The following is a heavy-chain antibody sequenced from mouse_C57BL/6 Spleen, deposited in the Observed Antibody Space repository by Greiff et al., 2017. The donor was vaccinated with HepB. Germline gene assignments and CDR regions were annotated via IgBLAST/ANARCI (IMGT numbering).Heavy chain of an antibody. CDR1: GYTFTSYW. J-gene: IGHJ1*03. D-gene: IGHD1-1*01. CDR3: AIWGITTVVADWYFDV. Sequence: QVQLQQPGAELVKPGASVKVSCKASGYTFTSYWMHWVKQRPGQGLEWIGRIHPSDSDTNYNQKFKGKATLTVDKSSSTAYMQHSSLTSEDSAVYYCAIWGITTVVADWYFDVWGTGTTVTVSS. V-gene: IGHV1-74*01. CDR2: IHPSDSDT.